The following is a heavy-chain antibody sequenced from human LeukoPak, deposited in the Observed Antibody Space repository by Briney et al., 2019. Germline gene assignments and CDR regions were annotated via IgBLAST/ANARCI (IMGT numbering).Heavy chain of an antibody. CDR3: ARGSTYYDSSGQVPFDY. J-gene: IGHJ4*02. Sequence: PGGSLRLSCATSGFTFSNYYMNWVRQAPGKGLEFVSSISTSSTYIYYADSVKGRFTISRDDAKNSLYLQMNSLRAEDTAVYYCARGSTYYDSSGQVPFDYWGQGTLVTVSS. CDR1: GFTFSNYY. V-gene: IGHV3-21*01. CDR2: ISTSSTYI. D-gene: IGHD3-22*01.